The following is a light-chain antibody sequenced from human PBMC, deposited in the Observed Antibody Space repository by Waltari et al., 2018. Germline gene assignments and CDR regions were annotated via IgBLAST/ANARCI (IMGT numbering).Light chain of an antibody. CDR3: QQRTNWPPIFS. CDR2: DAS. J-gene: IGKJ3*01. Sequence: EIVLTQSPATLSLSPGEPATLPCRASQSVGSSVASYQQKPGQAPRLLIYDASKRATGIPARFSGSGSGTDFTLTISNLESEDFAVYYCQQRTNWPPIFSFGPGTKVDIK. V-gene: IGKV3-11*01. CDR1: QSVGSS.